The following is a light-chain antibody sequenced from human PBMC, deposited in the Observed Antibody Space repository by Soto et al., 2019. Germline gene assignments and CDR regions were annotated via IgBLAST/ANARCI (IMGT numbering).Light chain of an antibody. CDR1: QSVSSSY. V-gene: IGKV3D-20*02. J-gene: IGKJ3*01. CDR3: QQRSNWPGT. CDR2: DAS. Sequence: EIVLTQSPGTLSLSPGETATLSCRASQSVSSSYLAWYQQKPGQAPRLLIYDASNRATGIPARFGGSGSGTDFTLTINSLEPEDFAVYYCQQRSNWPGTFGPGTKVDIK.